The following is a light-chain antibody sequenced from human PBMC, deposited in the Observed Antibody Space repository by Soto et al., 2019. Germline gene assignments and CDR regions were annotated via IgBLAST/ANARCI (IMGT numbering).Light chain of an antibody. J-gene: IGKJ2*03. CDR2: AAS. V-gene: IGKV1-5*03. CDR1: QSISEW. CDR3: QQYDTYYS. Sequence: DIQMTQSPFTLSAYVGDRVTITCRASQSISEWLAWYQQKPGKPPNILIYAASTLASGVPSRFSGSGSGTEFTLTISSLQPEDLATYYCQQYDTYYSFGQGTKVEIK.